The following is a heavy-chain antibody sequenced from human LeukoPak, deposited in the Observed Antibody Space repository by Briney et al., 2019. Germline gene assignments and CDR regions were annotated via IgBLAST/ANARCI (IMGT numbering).Heavy chain of an antibody. V-gene: IGHV3-66*01. CDR3: AKDGRWDYYGSGSYGVLDY. CDR2: IYSGGST. CDR1: GFTVSSNY. D-gene: IGHD3-10*01. Sequence: GGSLRLSCAASGFTVSSNYMSWVRQAPGKGLEWVSVIYSGGSTYYADSVKGRFTISRDNSKNTLYLQMNSLRAEDTAVYYCAKDGRWDYYGSGSYGVLDYWGQGTLVTVSS. J-gene: IGHJ4*02.